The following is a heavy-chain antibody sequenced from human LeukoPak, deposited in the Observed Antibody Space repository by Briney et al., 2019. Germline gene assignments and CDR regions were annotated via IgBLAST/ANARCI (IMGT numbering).Heavy chain of an antibody. J-gene: IGHJ6*02. Sequence: GGSLRLSCAASGFTFSSYAMSWVRQAPGKGLEWVSAISGSGGSTYYADSVKGRFTISRDNSKNTLYLQMNSLRAEDTAVYYCAKVQLGGNYYYYGMDVWGQGTTVTVPS. V-gene: IGHV3-23*01. CDR1: GFTFSSYA. CDR2: ISGSGGST. D-gene: IGHD3-16*01. CDR3: AKVQLGGNYYYYGMDV.